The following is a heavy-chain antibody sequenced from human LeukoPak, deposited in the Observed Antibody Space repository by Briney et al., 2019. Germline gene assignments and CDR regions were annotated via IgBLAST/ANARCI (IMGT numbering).Heavy chain of an antibody. CDR3: AREELGSSLGFDP. CDR2: ISWNSGSL. V-gene: IGHV3-9*01. J-gene: IGHJ5*02. Sequence: GRSLRLSCAASGFTFDDYAMHWVRQAPGKGLEWVSGISWNSGSLGYADSVKGRFTISRDNSKNTLYLQMNSLRAEDTAVYYCAREELGSSLGFDPWGQGTLVTVSS. D-gene: IGHD3-16*01. CDR1: GFTFDDYA.